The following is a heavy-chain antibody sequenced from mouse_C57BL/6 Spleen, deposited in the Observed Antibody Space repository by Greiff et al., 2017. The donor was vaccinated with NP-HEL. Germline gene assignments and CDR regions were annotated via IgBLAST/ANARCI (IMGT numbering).Heavy chain of an antibody. V-gene: IGHV1-64*01. D-gene: IGHD2-3*01. J-gene: IGHJ2*01. Sequence: QVQLQQSGAELVKPGASVKLSCKASGYTFTSYWMHWVKQRPGQGLEWIGMIHPNSGSTNYNEKFKSKATLTVDKSSSTAYMQLSSLTSEDSAVYYCAESYDGYLYFDYWGQGTTLTVSS. CDR3: AESYDGYLYFDY. CDR2: IHPNSGST. CDR1: GYTFTSYW.